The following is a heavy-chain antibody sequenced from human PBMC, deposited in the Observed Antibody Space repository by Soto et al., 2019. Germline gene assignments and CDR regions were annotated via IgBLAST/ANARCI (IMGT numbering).Heavy chain of an antibody. J-gene: IGHJ4*02. CDR1: GYTFTSYG. CDR2: ISAYNGNT. V-gene: IGHV1-18*04. D-gene: IGHD6-13*01. CDR3: AVGRRRGSRWYRPLDY. Sequence: QVQLVQSGAEVKKPGASVKVSCKASGYTFTSYGISWVRQAPGQGLEWMGWISAYNGNTNYAQKLQGRATMTTDTSTSTAYMELRSLRSDDTAVYYCAVGRRRGSRWYRPLDYWGQGTLVTVSS.